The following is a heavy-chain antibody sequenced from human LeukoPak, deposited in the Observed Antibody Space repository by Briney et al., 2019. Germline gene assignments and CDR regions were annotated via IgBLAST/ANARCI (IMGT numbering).Heavy chain of an antibody. Sequence: PGGSLRLSCAASGFTFSSYAMHWVRQAPGKGLEWVAVIAFDGSNRYYAESVKGRFTISRDSSKNTMYLQMNSLRAEDTAVYYCAKHGSPEGLPDGFDIWGQGTMVTVPS. V-gene: IGHV3-30*18. CDR1: GFTFSSYA. J-gene: IGHJ3*02. D-gene: IGHD2-15*01. CDR2: IAFDGSNR. CDR3: AKHGSPEGLPDGFDI.